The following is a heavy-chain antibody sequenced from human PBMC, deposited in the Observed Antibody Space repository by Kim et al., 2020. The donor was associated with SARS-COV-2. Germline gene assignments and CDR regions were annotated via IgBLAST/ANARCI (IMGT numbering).Heavy chain of an antibody. Sequence: SNIYYADPVKGRFNISRDNAKNSLYLQMNSLRDEDPAVYYCARVRGGANDYWGQGTLVTVSS. V-gene: IGHV3-48*02. D-gene: IGHD3-16*01. CDR3: ARVRGGANDY. CDR2: SNI. J-gene: IGHJ4*02.